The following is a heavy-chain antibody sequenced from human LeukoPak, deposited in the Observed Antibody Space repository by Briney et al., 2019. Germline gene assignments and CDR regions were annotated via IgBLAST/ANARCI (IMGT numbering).Heavy chain of an antibody. J-gene: IGHJ6*02. CDR3: ARNNGMDV. CDR2: VNRDGSET. CDR1: GFSLSSHW. Sequence: GGSLRLSCAASGFSLSSHWMTWVRQVPGRGPEWVANVNRDGSETYYLDSVKGRFTISKDNAKNSLYLQMNSLRAEDTALYHCARNNGMDVWGQGTMVIVSS. V-gene: IGHV3-7*03.